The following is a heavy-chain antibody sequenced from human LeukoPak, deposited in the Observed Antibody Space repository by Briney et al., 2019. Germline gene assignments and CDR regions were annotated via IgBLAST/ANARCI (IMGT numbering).Heavy chain of an antibody. D-gene: IGHD6-13*01. V-gene: IGHV1-18*01. CDR1: GYTFTSYG. CDR3: ARVPSIAAAGTGWFDP. CDR2: ISAYNGNT. J-gene: IGHJ5*02. Sequence: ASVKVSCKASGYTFTSYGISWVRQAPGQGLEWMGWISAYNGNTNYAQKLQGRVTMTTDTSTSKAYMELRSLRSDDTAVYYCARVPSIAAAGTGWFDPWGQGTLVTVSS.